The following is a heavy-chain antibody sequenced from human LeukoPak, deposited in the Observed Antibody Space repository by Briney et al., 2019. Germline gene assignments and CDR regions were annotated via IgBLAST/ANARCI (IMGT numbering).Heavy chain of an antibody. J-gene: IGHJ5*02. CDR2: ISYDGSNK. Sequence: GGSLRLSCAASGFTFSSYAMHWVRQAPGKGLEWVAVISYDGSNKYYADSVKGRFTISRDNSKNTLYLQMNSLRAEDTAVYYCARGGVGATTYVWFDPWGQGTLVTVSS. CDR1: GFTFSSYA. D-gene: IGHD1-26*01. V-gene: IGHV3-30*04. CDR3: ARGGVGATTYVWFDP.